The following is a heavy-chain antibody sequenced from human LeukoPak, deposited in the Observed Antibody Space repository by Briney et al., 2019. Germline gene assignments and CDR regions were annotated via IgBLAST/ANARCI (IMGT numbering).Heavy chain of an antibody. Sequence: PSETLSLTCTASGGSISSSSYYWGWIRQPPGKGLEWIGSIYYSGSTYYNPSLKSRVTISVDTSKNQFSLKLSSVTAADTAVYYCARLSTTVTTNYYYGMDVWGQGTTVTVSS. CDR3: ARLSTTVTTNYYYGMDV. J-gene: IGHJ6*02. V-gene: IGHV4-39*01. D-gene: IGHD4-17*01. CDR1: GGSISSSSYY. CDR2: IYYSGST.